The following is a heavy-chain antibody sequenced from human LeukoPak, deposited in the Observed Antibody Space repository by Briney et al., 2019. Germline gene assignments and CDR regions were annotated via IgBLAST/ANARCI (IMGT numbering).Heavy chain of an antibody. CDR1: GGSISSYY. D-gene: IGHD4-17*01. J-gene: IGHJ6*02. Sequence: SETLSLTCTVSGGSISSYYWSWIRQPPGKGLEWIGYIYYSGSTNYNPSLKSRVTISVDTSKNQFSLKLSSVTAADTAVYYCARDRYGVRYYYYGMDVWGQGTTVTVSS. CDR2: IYYSGST. V-gene: IGHV4-59*01. CDR3: ARDRYGVRYYYYGMDV.